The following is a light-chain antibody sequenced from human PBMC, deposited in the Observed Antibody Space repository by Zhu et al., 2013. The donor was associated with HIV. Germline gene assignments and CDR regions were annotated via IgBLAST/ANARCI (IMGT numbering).Light chain of an antibody. V-gene: IGKV1D-13*01. CDR1: QDISSH. CDR2: DVS. CDR3: QHVNNNAA. J-gene: IGKJ3*01. Sequence: IQMTQSPSSLSVSVGDRVTITCQASQDISSHLNWYQHKPGKAPKLLIYDVSNLERGVPSRFSGSGSGTEFSLTISSLQPEDFATYYCQHVNNNAAFGPGTKVDV.